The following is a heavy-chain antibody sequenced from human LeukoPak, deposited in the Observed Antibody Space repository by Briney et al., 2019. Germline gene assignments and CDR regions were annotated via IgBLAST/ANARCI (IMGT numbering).Heavy chain of an antibody. Sequence: PSETLSLTCAVYGGSFSGYYWSWVRQAPGKGLEWVSVIYSGGSTYYADSVKGRFTISRDNSKNTLYLQMNSLRAEDTAVYYCAKESYYYDSTSPGAFDIWGQGTMVTVSS. V-gene: IGHV3-53*01. CDR3: AKESYYYDSTSPGAFDI. CDR2: IYSGGST. CDR1: GGSFSGYY. D-gene: IGHD3-22*01. J-gene: IGHJ3*02.